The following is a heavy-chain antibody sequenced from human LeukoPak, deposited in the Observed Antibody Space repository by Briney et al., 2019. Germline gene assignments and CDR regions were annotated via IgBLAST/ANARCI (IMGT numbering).Heavy chain of an antibody. V-gene: IGHV1-69*05. Sequence: ASVKVSCKASGGTFSSYAISWVRQAPGQGLEWMGGIIPIFGTANYAQKFQGRVTITTDESTSTAYMELSSLRSEDTAVYYCARTKTRITGTWFGALYYMDLWGKGTTVTVSS. J-gene: IGHJ6*03. CDR2: IIPIFGTA. CDR1: GGTFSSYA. D-gene: IGHD1-14*01. CDR3: ARTKTRITGTWFGALYYMDL.